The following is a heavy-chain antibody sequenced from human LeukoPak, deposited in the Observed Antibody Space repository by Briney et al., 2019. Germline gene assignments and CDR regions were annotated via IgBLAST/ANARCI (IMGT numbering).Heavy chain of an antibody. CDR1: GYTLTELS. D-gene: IGHD3-9*01. J-gene: IGHJ4*02. Sequence: ASVKVSCKVSGYTLTELSMHWVRQAPGKGLEWMGGFGPEDGETIYAQKFQGRVTMTEDTSTDTAYMELSSLRSEDTAVYYCATSVELRYFDWQLDYWGQGALVTVSS. V-gene: IGHV1-24*01. CDR2: FGPEDGET. CDR3: ATSVELRYFDWQLDY.